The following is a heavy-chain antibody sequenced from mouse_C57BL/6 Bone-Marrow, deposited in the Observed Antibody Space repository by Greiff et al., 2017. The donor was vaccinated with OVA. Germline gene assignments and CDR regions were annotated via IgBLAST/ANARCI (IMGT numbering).Heavy chain of an antibody. CDR3: TRVITTLSYYFDY. V-gene: IGHV5-9-1*02. D-gene: IGHD1-1*01. CDR1: GFTFSSYA. CDR2: ISSGGDYI. J-gene: IGHJ2*01. Sequence: EVKLVESGEGLVKPGGSLKLSCAASGFTFSSYAMSWVRQTPEKRLEWVAYISSGGDYIYYADTVKGRFTISIDNARNTLYLQMSSLNSVDTAMYYCTRVITTLSYYFDYWGQGTTLTVSS.